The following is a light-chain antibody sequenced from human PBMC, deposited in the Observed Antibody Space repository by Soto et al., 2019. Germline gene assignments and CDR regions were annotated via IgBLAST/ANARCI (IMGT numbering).Light chain of an antibody. CDR3: QQYGSSYPWT. CDR2: DAS. V-gene: IGKV1-5*01. J-gene: IGKJ1*01. CDR1: QTISGW. Sequence: DIQMTQSPSTLSASVGDTVTITCRASQTISGWLAWYQQRPGKAPNLLIFDASTLESGVPSRFSGSGSGTDFTLTIRRLEPEDFAVYYCQQYGSSYPWTFGQGTKV.